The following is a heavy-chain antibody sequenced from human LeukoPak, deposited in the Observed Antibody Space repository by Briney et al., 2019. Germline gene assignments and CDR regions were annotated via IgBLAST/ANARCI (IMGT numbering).Heavy chain of an antibody. Sequence: GGSLRLSCAASGFTFSTYAMSWVRQAPGKGLEWVSAISGSGGSTYYADSVKGRFTISRDNSKNTLYLQMNSLRADDTAVYYCAKDPFGTVTTFDYWSQGTLVTVSS. CDR2: ISGSGGST. V-gene: IGHV3-23*01. J-gene: IGHJ4*02. D-gene: IGHD4-17*01. CDR3: AKDPFGTVTTFDY. CDR1: GFTFSTYA.